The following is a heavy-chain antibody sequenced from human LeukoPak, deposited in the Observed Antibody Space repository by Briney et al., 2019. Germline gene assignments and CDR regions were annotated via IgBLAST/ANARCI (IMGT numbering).Heavy chain of an antibody. Sequence: ASVKVSCKVSGYTLTELSMHWVRQAPGKGLEWMGGFDPEDGETIYAQKFQGRVTMTEDTSTDTAYMELSSLRSEDTAVYHCAVYPLRLGELSMSLSDAFDIWGQGTMVTVSS. J-gene: IGHJ3*02. CDR3: AVYPLRLGELSMSLSDAFDI. CDR1: GYTLTELS. D-gene: IGHD3-16*02. CDR2: FDPEDGET. V-gene: IGHV1-24*01.